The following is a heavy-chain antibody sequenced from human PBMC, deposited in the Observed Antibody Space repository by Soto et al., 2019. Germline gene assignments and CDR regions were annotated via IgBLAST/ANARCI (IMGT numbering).Heavy chain of an antibody. J-gene: IGHJ5*02. D-gene: IGHD3-10*01. CDR1: GYTFTNYG. Sequence: ASVKVSCKASGYTFTNYGISWVRQAPGQGLEWMGWINVYNGNTKYAQKVQGRVTMTTDTSTSTAYMELRSLRSDNTAVYYCARGVGSGSYYNQYNWFDPWGQGTLVTVSS. CDR3: ARGVGSGSYYNQYNWFDP. CDR2: INVYNGNT. V-gene: IGHV1-18*01.